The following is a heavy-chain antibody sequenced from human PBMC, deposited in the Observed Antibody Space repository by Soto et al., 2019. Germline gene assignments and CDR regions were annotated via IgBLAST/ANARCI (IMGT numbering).Heavy chain of an antibody. CDR3: ARRSSSWSFDY. V-gene: IGHV4-34*01. Sequence: NPSETLSLTCAVYGGSFSGHYWSWIRQPPGKGLEWIGEINHSGSTNYNPSLKSRVTISVDTSKNQFSLKLSSVTAADTAVYYCARRSSSWSFDYWGQGTLVTVSS. CDR1: GGSFSGHY. D-gene: IGHD6-13*01. CDR2: INHSGST. J-gene: IGHJ4*02.